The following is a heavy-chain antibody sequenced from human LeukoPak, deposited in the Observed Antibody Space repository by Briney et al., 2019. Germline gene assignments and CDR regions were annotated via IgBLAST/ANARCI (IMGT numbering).Heavy chain of an antibody. CDR1: GGSMSSSSYY. V-gene: IGHV4-39*07. CDR2: IYYTGST. Sequence: PSETLSLTCTVSGGSMSSSSYYWGWIRQPPGKGLEWIGTIYYTGSTNYNPSLKSRVTISVDTSKNQFSLKLSSVTAADTAVYYCARDYGDYEIDPWGQGTLVTVSS. J-gene: IGHJ5*02. CDR3: ARDYGDYEIDP. D-gene: IGHD4-17*01.